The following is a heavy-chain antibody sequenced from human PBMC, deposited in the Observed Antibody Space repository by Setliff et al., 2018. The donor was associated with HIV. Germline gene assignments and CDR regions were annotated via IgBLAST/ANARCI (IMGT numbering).Heavy chain of an antibody. D-gene: IGHD2-2*01. CDR1: GGSMSPYY. CDR3: AIGDEYPGVFQS. Sequence: SETLSLTCSVSGGSMSPYYWSWIRQPAGKGLEWIGRLYPSGSTIYNPSLRSRVTLSVDTSKNQFSLKLSSVTAADTAVYYCAIGDEYPGVFQSWGQGKVVTVSS. J-gene: IGHJ5*02. V-gene: IGHV4-4*07. CDR2: LYPSGST.